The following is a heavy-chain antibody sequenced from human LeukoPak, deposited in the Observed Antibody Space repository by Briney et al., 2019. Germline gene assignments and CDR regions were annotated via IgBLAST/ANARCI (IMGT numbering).Heavy chain of an antibody. Sequence: SVKVSCKASGGTFSSYPFTWVRQAPGQGLEWMGEITPIFGGANYAQTFQGRVTITADESASTVFMELSSLRSEDTAVYYCAIQPDGVRGVIITGDYWGQGTLVTVSS. CDR3: AIQPDGVRGVIITGDY. CDR2: ITPIFGGA. V-gene: IGHV1-69*13. CDR1: GGTFSSYP. D-gene: IGHD3-10*01. J-gene: IGHJ4*02.